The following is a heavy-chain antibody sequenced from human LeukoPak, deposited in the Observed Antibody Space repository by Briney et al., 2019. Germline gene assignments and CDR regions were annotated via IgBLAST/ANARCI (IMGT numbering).Heavy chain of an antibody. V-gene: IGHV3-66*01. CDR2: IYSGGST. J-gene: IGHJ6*02. CDR1: GFTVSSNY. CDR3: ARDPDIAAAGFVSSTELYGMDV. Sequence: GGSLRLSCAASGFTVSSNYMSWVRQAPGKGLEWVSFIYSGGSTYYADSVKGRFTISRDNSKNTLYLQMNSLRAEDTAVYYCARDPDIAAAGFVSSTELYGMDVWGQGTTVTVSS. D-gene: IGHD6-13*01.